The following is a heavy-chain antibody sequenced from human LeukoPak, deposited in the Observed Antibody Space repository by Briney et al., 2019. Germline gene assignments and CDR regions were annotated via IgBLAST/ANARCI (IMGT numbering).Heavy chain of an antibody. V-gene: IGHV4-34*01. D-gene: IGHD4-23*01. CDR1: GGSFSGYY. J-gene: IGHJ6*03. CDR2: INHSGNT. CDR3: ARREPHGDYGGKIRYYYYMDV. Sequence: SKTLSLTCAVYGGSFSGYYWSWIRQPPGKGLEWIGEINHSGNTNSNPSLKSRVTMSVDTSKNQFSLKLSSLTAADTAMYYCARREPHGDYGGKIRYYYYMDVWGKGTTITISS.